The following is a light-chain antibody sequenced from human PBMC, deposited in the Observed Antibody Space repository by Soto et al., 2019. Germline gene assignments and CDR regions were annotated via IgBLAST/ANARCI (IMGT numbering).Light chain of an antibody. J-gene: IGKJ1*01. V-gene: IGKV3-20*01. Sequence: EIVLTQSPGTLSLSPGARATLSCRASQSVNSNFLAWYQQKPGQAPRLLISGASNRATGIPDRFSGSGSGTDFTLTISRLEPEDFAVYYCQQYGNSPRTFVHGTKVELK. CDR2: GAS. CDR3: QQYGNSPRT. CDR1: QSVNSNF.